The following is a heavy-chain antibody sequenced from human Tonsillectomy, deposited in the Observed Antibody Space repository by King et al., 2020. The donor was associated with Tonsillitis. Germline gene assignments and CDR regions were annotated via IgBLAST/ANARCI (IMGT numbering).Heavy chain of an antibody. V-gene: IGHV3-30*18. J-gene: IGHJ2*01. Sequence: QVQLVESGGGVVQPGRSLRLSCAASGFTFSNYGVHWVRQAPGKGLEWVGLIAYDASYENYADSVKGRFAISRDNSKNTLYLEMNSLRVEDTAVYYCAKAGIALSDWYFDLWGRGTLVTVSS. CDR2: IAYDASYE. D-gene: IGHD3-16*02. CDR1: GFTFSNYG. CDR3: AKAGIALSDWYFDL.